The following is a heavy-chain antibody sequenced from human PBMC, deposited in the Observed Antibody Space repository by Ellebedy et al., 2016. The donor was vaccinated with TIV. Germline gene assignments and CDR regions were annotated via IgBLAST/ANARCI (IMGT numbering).Heavy chain of an antibody. J-gene: IGHJ2*01. CDR3: ARQVTDGAVSRWYFDL. CDR2: IYPGDSET. Sequence: GESLKISXEASGYRFTRNWIGWVRQLPGKGLEYMGVIYPGDSETRYSPSFQGQVTMSADTSLNTAYLQWSSLKASDTAIYYCARQVTDGAVSRWYFDLWGRGTLVTVSS. V-gene: IGHV5-51*01. CDR1: GYRFTRNW. D-gene: IGHD2-21*02.